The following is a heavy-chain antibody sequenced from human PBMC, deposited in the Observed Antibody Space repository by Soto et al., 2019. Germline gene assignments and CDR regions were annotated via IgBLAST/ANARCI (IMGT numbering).Heavy chain of an antibody. Sequence: QVQLVQSGAEVKKPGASVKVSCKASGYTFTSYGISWVRQAPGQGLEWMGWISAYNGNTNYAQKPHGRVTMTTDTSTSTAYMELKRLRSDDTAVYYCARDSVYGDYVTYNWFDPWGQGTLVTVSS. V-gene: IGHV1-18*01. CDR3: ARDSVYGDYVTYNWFDP. CDR1: GYTFTSYG. CDR2: ISAYNGNT. D-gene: IGHD4-17*01. J-gene: IGHJ5*02.